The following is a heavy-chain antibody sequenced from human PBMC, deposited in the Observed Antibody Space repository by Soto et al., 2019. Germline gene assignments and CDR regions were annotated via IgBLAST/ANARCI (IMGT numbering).Heavy chain of an antibody. CDR3: ARDRRNSYYYDSSGYRYYYYGMDV. D-gene: IGHD3-22*01. V-gene: IGHV4-59*01. CDR1: GGSISSYY. Sequence: SETLSLTCTVSGGSISSYYWSWIRQPPGKGLEWIGYIYYSGSTNYNPSLKSRVTISVDTSKNQFSLKLSSVTAADTAVYYCARDRRNSYYYDSSGYRYYYYGMDVWGQGTTVT. J-gene: IGHJ6*02. CDR2: IYYSGST.